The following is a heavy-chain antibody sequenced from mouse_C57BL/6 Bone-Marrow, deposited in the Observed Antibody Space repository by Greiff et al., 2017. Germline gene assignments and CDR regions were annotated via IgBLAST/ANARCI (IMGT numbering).Heavy chain of an antibody. CDR3: ARLGLLRLAY. D-gene: IGHD2-3*01. CDR1: GFTFSDYG. Sequence: EVMLVESGGGLVKPGGSLKLSCAASGFTFSDYGMHWVRQAPEKGLEWVAYISSGSSTIYYADTVKGRFTISRDNAKNTLFLQMTSLRSEDTAMYYCARLGLLRLAYWGQGTLVTVSA. CDR2: ISSGSSTI. V-gene: IGHV5-17*01. J-gene: IGHJ3*01.